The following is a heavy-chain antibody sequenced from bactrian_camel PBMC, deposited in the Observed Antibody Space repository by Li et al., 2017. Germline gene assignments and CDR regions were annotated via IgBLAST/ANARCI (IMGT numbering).Heavy chain of an antibody. J-gene: IGHJ6*01. V-gene: IGHV3S6*01. CDR3: AADGGVSDYVPRPFAY. CDR2: IYSDGRDR. CDR1: GFTSDSYY. Sequence: HVQLVESGGGLVQPGGSLRLSCAASGFTSDSYYMNWVRQAPGKGLEWVSSIYSDGRDRDYADSVKGRFAISKDNGANTLYLQMTSLSPEDTAMYYCAADGGVSDYVPRPFAYWGQGTQVTVS. D-gene: IGHD4*01.